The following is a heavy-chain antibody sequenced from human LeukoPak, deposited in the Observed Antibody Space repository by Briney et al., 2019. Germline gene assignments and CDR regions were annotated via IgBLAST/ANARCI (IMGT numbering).Heavy chain of an antibody. Sequence: GGSLRLSCAASGFTFGSYGMHWVRQAPGKGLEWVAFIRYDGSNKYYVDSVKGRFTISRDNSKNTLYLQMNGLRAEDTAVYYCAKDLVIAVAGPDYWGQGTLVTVSS. CDR3: AKDLVIAVAGPDY. D-gene: IGHD6-19*01. V-gene: IGHV3-30*02. CDR2: IRYDGSNK. J-gene: IGHJ4*02. CDR1: GFTFGSYG.